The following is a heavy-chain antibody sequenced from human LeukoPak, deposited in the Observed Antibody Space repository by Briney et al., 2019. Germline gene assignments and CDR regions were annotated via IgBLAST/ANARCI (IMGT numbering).Heavy chain of an antibody. V-gene: IGHV3-33*01. J-gene: IGHJ4*02. CDR2: IWNDGSNK. CDR1: GFTFSSYG. CDR3: AREYSRSWFDY. Sequence: GGSLRLSCAASGFTFSSYGMHWVRKAQGKGLEWVAVIWNDGSNKYYADSVKGRFTISRDNSKNTLYLQMNSLRAEDTAVYYCAREYSRSWFDYWGQGTLVTVSS. D-gene: IGHD6-13*01.